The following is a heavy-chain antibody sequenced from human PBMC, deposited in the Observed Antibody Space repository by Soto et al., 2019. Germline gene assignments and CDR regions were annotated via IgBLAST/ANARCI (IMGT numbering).Heavy chain of an antibody. J-gene: IGHJ6*02. Sequence: QVQLVQSGPEVRKPGASVKVSCKASGYTFTTYGISWVRQAPGQGLEWMGWISGYNGHKKYAQKFQGRVTMTTDTSTSTVYMDLRSLRSDDTAVYYCAREGEMPYYYYGLDVWGHGTTVTVSS. CDR3: AREGEMPYYYYGLDV. V-gene: IGHV1-18*01. D-gene: IGHD3-16*01. CDR1: GYTFTTYG. CDR2: ISGYNGHK.